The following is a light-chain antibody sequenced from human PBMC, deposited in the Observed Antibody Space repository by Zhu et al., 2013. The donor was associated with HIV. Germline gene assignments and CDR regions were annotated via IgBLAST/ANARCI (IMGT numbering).Light chain of an antibody. CDR2: LDN. V-gene: IGLV3-1*01. J-gene: IGLJ1*01. CDR3: QAWDSSTYV. Sequence: SYELTQPPSVSVSPGQTASITCSGDKLGSKFPCWYQQKPGQSPVLVLYLDNKRPSGIPARFSGSNSGNTATLTISGTQAMDEADYYCQAWDSSTYVFGPGTKVTVL. CDR1: KLGSKF.